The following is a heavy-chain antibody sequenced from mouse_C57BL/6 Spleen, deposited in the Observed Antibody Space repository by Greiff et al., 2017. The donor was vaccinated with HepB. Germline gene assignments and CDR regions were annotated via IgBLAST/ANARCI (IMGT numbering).Heavy chain of an antibody. CDR2: IYPGSGST. V-gene: IGHV1-55*01. CDR1: GYTFTSYW. J-gene: IGHJ4*01. CDR3: AITAYSNFYYAMEY. D-gene: IGHD2-5*01. Sequence: QVQLQQPGAELVKPGASVKMSCKASGYTFTSYWITWVMQRPGQGLEWIGDIYPGSGSTKYNEKFKSKATLTVDTSSSTAYMQLSSLTSEDSAVYNCAITAYSNFYYAMEYWGDGTSVTVSS.